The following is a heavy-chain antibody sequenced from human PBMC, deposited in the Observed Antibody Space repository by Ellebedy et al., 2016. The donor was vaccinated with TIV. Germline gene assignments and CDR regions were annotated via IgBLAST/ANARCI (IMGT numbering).Heavy chain of an antibody. J-gene: IGHJ5*01. CDR2: ISGSVGST. CDR3: ATPASTVAGDWFDS. Sequence: GESLKISCAASGFTFSSDAMTWVRHAPGKGLEWISDISGSVGSTYYADSVKGRFTISRDNSKNTLYLHMNSLRAEDTAVYYCATPASTVAGDWFDSWGQGTLVTVSS. D-gene: IGHD6-19*01. V-gene: IGHV3-23*01. CDR1: GFTFSSDA.